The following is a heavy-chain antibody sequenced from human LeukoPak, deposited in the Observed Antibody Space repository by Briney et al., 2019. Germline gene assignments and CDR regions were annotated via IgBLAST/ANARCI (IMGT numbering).Heavy chain of an antibody. J-gene: IGHJ6*03. V-gene: IGHV4-4*09. Sequence: PSETLSLTCTVSGGSISDYYWSWIRQPPGKGLENIGYIYASGGTNYNPSLKSRVTISVDTSKNQFSLRLGSVTAADTAMYYCARLTGYQQPTGAYYYYMDVWGKGTTVTVSS. CDR2: IYASGGT. CDR3: ARLTGYQQPTGAYYYYMDV. D-gene: IGHD6-13*01. CDR1: GGSISDYY.